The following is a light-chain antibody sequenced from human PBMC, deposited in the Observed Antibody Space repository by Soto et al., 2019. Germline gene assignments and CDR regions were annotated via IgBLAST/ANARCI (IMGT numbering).Light chain of an antibody. CDR1: QSISSW. V-gene: IGKV1-5*01. CDR2: DAS. Sequence: DIQMTQSPSTLSASVGDRVTITCRASQSISSWLAWYQQKPGKAPKLLIYDASSLESGVPSRFSGSGSGTEFTLTISSLQPDDFATYYCQQYNSYSTTFAQGTKLEIK. J-gene: IGKJ2*01. CDR3: QQYNSYSTT.